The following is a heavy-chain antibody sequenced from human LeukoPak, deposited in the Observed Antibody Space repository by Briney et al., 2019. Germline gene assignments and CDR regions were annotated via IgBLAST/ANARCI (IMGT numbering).Heavy chain of an antibody. Sequence: GGSLRLSCAGSGFIFNNYWMHWVRQSPGEGPLWLARINGDGSSTSYAHSVQGRFSISRDNAKNTLYLQMNSLSADDTAVYYCTRQWHTPSDYWGQGTQVTVSS. CDR1: GFIFNNYW. CDR3: TRQWHTPSDY. V-gene: IGHV3-74*01. CDR2: INGDGSST. J-gene: IGHJ4*02. D-gene: IGHD6-19*01.